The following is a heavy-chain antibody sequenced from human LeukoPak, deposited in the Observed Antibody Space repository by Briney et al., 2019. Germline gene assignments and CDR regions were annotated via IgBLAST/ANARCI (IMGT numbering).Heavy chain of an antibody. V-gene: IGHV1-69*04. J-gene: IGHJ4*02. CDR3: ATPPRYYYDSSGYYYY. CDR2: IIPILGIA. CDR1: GGTFSSYA. Sequence: AASVKVSCKSSGGTFSSYAISWVRQAPGQGLEWMGRIIPILGIANYAQKFQGRVTITADKSTSTAYMELSSLSSEDTAVYYCATPPRYYYDSSGYYYYWGQGTLVTVSS. D-gene: IGHD3-22*01.